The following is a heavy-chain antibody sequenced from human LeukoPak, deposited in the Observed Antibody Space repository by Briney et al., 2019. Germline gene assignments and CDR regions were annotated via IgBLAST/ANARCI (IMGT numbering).Heavy chain of an antibody. V-gene: IGHV3-7*01. CDR2: INQDGSEK. Sequence: GGSLRLSCAASGFTFRDFWMHWVRQAPGKGLEWVANINQDGSEKYYVDSVKGRFTISRDTAKNSLDLQMNNLRAEDMAVYYCARDRGYTSFDYWGQGILVTVSS. D-gene: IGHD5-18*01. CDR3: ARDRGYTSFDY. CDR1: GFTFRDFW. J-gene: IGHJ4*02.